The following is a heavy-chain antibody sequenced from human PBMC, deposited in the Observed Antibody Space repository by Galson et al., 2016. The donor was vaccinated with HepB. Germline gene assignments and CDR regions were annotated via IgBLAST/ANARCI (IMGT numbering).Heavy chain of an antibody. CDR3: ARGVGSHT. D-gene: IGHD2-2*01. Sequence: SLRLSCAASGFTLSDSYMAWIRLAPGKGLEWISYISSNSGGGAIYYADSVQGRFTISRDNAKNSLSLQMNSLRAEDTAVYYCARGVGSHTWGQGTRVTVSS. CDR2: ISSNSGGGAI. J-gene: IGHJ4*02. CDR1: GFTLSDSY. V-gene: IGHV3-11*01.